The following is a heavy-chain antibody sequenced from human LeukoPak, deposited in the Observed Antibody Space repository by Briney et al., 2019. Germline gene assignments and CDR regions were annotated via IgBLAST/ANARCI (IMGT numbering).Heavy chain of an antibody. CDR2: IFHNGNT. CDR1: DGSMSPYY. Sequence: SETLSLTCTVSDGSMSPYYWSWIRQSPGKGLEWIAYIFHNGNTKYNPSLWSRVTISIDTSRNQVFLNLNSVTVADTAVYYCARGGYYYLDVWGKGTTVTVSS. CDR3: ARGGYYYLDV. V-gene: IGHV4-59*01. J-gene: IGHJ6*03.